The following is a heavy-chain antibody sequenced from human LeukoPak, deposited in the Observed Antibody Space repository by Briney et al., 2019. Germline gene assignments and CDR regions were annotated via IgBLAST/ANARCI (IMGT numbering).Heavy chain of an antibody. CDR3: ARELVVVTAFHYYYGMDV. CDR1: GFTFSSYA. Sequence: GGSLRLSCAASGFTFSSYAMSWVRQAPGKGLEWVSAISGSGGSTYYADSVRGRFTISRDNSKNTLYLQMNSLRAEDTAVYYCARELVVVTAFHYYYGMDVWGQGTTVTVSS. CDR2: ISGSGGST. J-gene: IGHJ6*02. V-gene: IGHV3-23*01. D-gene: IGHD2-21*02.